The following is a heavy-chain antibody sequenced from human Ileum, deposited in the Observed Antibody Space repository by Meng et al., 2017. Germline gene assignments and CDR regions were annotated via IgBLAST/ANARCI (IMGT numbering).Heavy chain of an antibody. CDR1: GGSVSRSGYQ. D-gene: IGHD1-26*01. CDR2: AST. Sequence: QVQLQEWGPGLVRASETLSLICTVSGGSVSRSGYQWGWIRQPPGKGLEWIGYASTNYNPSLKSRVTISLDTSRNQFSLSLSSVTAADTAVYYCARDHMGSLDYWGQGILVTVSS. J-gene: IGHJ4*02. V-gene: IGHV4-61*08. CDR3: ARDHMGSLDY.